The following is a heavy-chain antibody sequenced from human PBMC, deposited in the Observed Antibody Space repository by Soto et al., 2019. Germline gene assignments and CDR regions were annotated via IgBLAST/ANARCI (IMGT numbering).Heavy chain of an antibody. V-gene: IGHV3-11*05. CDR3: VRATYFSDSSGYTRCFDY. D-gene: IGHD3-22*01. J-gene: IGHJ4*02. CDR1: GFTFSDYY. CDR2: ISSSSSYT. Sequence: GGSLRLSCAASGFTFSDYYMSWIRQAPGKGLEWVSYISSSSSYTNYADSVKGRFTISRDNAKNSLYLQMNSLRAEDTAVYYCVRATYFSDSSGYTRCFDYWGQGTLVTVSS.